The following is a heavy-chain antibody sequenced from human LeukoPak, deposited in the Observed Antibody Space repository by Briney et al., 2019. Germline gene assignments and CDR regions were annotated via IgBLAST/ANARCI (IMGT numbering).Heavy chain of an antibody. Sequence: SETLSLTCTVSGGSISSGDYYRSWIRQPPGKGLEWIGYIYYSGSTYYNPSLKSRVTISVDTSKNQFSLKLSSVTAADTAVYYCARLPRTYCGGDCYSYYFDYWGQGTLVTVSS. CDR2: IYYSGST. CDR1: GGSISSGDYY. D-gene: IGHD2-21*01. J-gene: IGHJ4*02. CDR3: ARLPRTYCGGDCYSYYFDY. V-gene: IGHV4-30-4*01.